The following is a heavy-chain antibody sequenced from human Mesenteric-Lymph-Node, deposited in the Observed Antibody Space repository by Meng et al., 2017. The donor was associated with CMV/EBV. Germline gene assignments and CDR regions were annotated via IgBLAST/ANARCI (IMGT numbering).Heavy chain of an antibody. CDR2: IWYDGSNK. V-gene: IGHV3-33*06. Sequence: GESLKISCTASGFTFSNYGMHWVRQAPGKGLEWVAVIWYDGSNKYYADSVKGRFTISRDNSKNTLYLQMNSLRAEDTAVYYCAKDGEEGAFDIWGQGTMVTVSS. J-gene: IGHJ3*02. CDR3: AKDGEEGAFDI. CDR1: GFTFSNYG.